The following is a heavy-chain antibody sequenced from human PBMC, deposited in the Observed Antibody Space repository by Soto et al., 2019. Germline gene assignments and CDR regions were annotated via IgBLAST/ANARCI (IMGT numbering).Heavy chain of an antibody. J-gene: IGHJ5*02. CDR2: ISSSSSYT. D-gene: IGHD4-17*01. CDR3: ARTTVTTDIIWFDP. Sequence: QVQLVESGGGLVKPGGSLRLSCAASGFTFSDYYMSWIRQAPGKGLERVSYISSSSSYTNYADSVKGRFTISRDNAKSSLYLQMNSLRAEDTAVYYCARTTVTTDIIWFDPWGQGTLVTVSS. CDR1: GFTFSDYY. V-gene: IGHV3-11*06.